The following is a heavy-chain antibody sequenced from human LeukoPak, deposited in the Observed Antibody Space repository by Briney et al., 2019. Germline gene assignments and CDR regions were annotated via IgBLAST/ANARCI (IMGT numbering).Heavy chain of an antibody. V-gene: IGHV3-30*01. CDR2: ISYDGSNK. Sequence: GRSLRLSCAASGFTFSSYAMHWVRQAPGEGREWVAVISYDGSNKYYADSVKGRCTISRDNSKNTLYLQMNSRRAEDTAVYYCARGDMVVVPAASLHDYWGQGTLVTVSS. CDR3: ARGDMVVVPAASLHDY. D-gene: IGHD2-2*01. J-gene: IGHJ4*02. CDR1: GFTFSSYA.